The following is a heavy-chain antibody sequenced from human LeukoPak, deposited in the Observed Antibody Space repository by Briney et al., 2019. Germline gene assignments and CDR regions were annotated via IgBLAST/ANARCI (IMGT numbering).Heavy chain of an antibody. V-gene: IGHV4-39*02. CDR1: GGSIGSGYY. Sequence: SETLSLTCTVSGGSIGSGYYWAWIRQPPGKGLEWIGSIHYGGTTHYNPSLQSRVTISADTSKNQFALDLRSVTAADTAVYYCTKDIGDFVSDFWGQGTLVTVSS. J-gene: IGHJ4*02. D-gene: IGHD2-21*02. CDR3: TKDIGDFVSDF. CDR2: IHYGGTT.